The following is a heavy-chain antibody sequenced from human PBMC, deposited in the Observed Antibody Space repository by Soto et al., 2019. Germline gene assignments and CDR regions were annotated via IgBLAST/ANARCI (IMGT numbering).Heavy chain of an antibody. J-gene: IGHJ4*02. CDR3: AKDVDTAMVTSFDY. D-gene: IGHD5-18*01. V-gene: IGHV3-53*01. CDR2: IYSGGST. Sequence: GGSLRLSCAASGFTVSDNYMSWVRQAPGKGLEWVSVIYSGGSTFYADSVKGRFTISRDNSKNTLYLQMNSLRAEDTAVYYCAKDVDTAMVTSFDYWGQGTLVTGSS. CDR1: GFTVSDNY.